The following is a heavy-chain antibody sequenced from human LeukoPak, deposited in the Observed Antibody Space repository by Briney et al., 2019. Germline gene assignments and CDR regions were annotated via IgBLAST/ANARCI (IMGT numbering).Heavy chain of an antibody. D-gene: IGHD3-3*01. CDR1: GFAFSSYW. J-gene: IGHJ5*02. CDR3: ARDSDYDFWSGYYSMPFGWFDP. Sequence: QPGGSLRLSCAASGFAFSSYWMHWVRQAPGKGLVWVSRINSDGSSTSYADSVKGRFTISRDNAKNTLYLQMNSLRAEDTAVYYCARDSDYDFWSGYYSMPFGWFDPWGQGILVTVSS. V-gene: IGHV3-74*01. CDR2: INSDGSST.